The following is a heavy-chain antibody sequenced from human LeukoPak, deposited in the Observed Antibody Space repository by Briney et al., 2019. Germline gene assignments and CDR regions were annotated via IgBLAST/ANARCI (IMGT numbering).Heavy chain of an antibody. D-gene: IGHD2-15*01. CDR3: ARESCSGGSCYFDY. CDR2: IYSGGST. CDR1: GFTVSSNY. Sequence: GGSLRLSCAASGFTVSSNYMSWVRQAPGKGLEWVSVIYSGGSTYYADSVKGRFTISRDNSKNTLYLQMNSLRAEDTAVYYGARESCSGGSCYFDYWGQGTLVTVSS. V-gene: IGHV3-66*02. J-gene: IGHJ4*02.